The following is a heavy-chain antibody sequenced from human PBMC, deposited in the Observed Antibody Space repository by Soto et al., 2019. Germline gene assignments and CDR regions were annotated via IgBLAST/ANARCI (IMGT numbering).Heavy chain of an antibody. Sequence: ASETLSLTCTVSGGSISSSSYYWGWIRQPPGKGLEWIGSIYYSGSTYYNPSLKSRVTISVDTSKNQFSLKLSSVTAADTAVYYCARRQLKRGVDWFDPWGQGTLVTVSS. V-gene: IGHV4-39*01. D-gene: IGHD6-6*01. CDR1: GGSISSSSYY. CDR2: IYYSGST. J-gene: IGHJ5*02. CDR3: ARRQLKRGVDWFDP.